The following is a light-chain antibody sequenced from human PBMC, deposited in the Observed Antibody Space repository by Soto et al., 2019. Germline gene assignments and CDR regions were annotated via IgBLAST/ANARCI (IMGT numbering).Light chain of an antibody. V-gene: IGLV2-14*03. Sequence: QSVLTPPASVSGSPGQSITISCTGTGSDVGGYNYVSWYQQHPGRAPKLMIYDVSNRPSGVSNRFSGSKSGNTASLTISGLQAEDEADYYCSSYTSSSTYVFGTGTKVTV. J-gene: IGLJ1*01. CDR3: SSYTSSSTYV. CDR1: GSDVGGYNY. CDR2: DVS.